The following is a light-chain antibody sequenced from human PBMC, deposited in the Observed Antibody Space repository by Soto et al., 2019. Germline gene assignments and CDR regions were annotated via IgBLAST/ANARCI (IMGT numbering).Light chain of an antibody. V-gene: IGKV3-15*01. CDR2: GAS. Sequence: EIVMTQSPATLSVSPGERATLSCRASQSVSTNVAWYQQKHGQPPRLLIYGASTRATGIPARLSGSGSGTELTLTISSLHSEDFAVYYCQQYKNWPYTFGQGTTLEIK. J-gene: IGKJ2*01. CDR3: QQYKNWPYT. CDR1: QSVSTN.